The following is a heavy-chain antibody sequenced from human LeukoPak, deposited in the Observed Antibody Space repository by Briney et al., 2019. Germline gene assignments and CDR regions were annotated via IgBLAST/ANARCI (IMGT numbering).Heavy chain of an antibody. V-gene: IGHV1-18*01. CDR3: ARYGHSPFFDY. Sequence: ASVKVSCKASGYTFTSYGISWVRQAPGQGLEWMGWISAYNGNTNYAQKFQGRVIMTRDMSTSTVYMELSSLRSEDTTVYFCARYGHSPFFDYWGQGTLVIVSS. J-gene: IGHJ4*02. CDR1: GYTFTSYG. D-gene: IGHD4-17*01. CDR2: ISAYNGNT.